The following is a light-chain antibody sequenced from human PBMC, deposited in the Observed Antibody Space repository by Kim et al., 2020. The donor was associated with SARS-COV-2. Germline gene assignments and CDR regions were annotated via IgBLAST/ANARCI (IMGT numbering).Light chain of an antibody. CDR2: TAS. CDR1: QGISSY. J-gene: IGKJ3*01. CDR3: QQYYSYPPT. V-gene: IGKV1-8*01. Sequence: IRMTQSPSSFSASTGDRVTITCRASQGISSYLAWYQQKPGKAPELLIYTASTLQSGVPSRFSGSGSGTDFTLTISCLQSEDFATYYCQQYYSYPPTFGPETKVDIK.